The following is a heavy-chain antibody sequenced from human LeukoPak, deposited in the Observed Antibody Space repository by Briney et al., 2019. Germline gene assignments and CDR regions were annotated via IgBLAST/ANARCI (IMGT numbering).Heavy chain of an antibody. Sequence: SETLSLTCAVYGGSFSGYYWSWIRQPPGKGLEWIGYIYYSGSTYYTPSLRGRVTISVDTSKNQFSLNLSSVTAADTAVYYCARGYSLDYWGQGTLVTVSS. CDR3: ARGYSLDY. CDR2: IYYSGST. CDR1: GGSFSGYY. D-gene: IGHD5-18*01. V-gene: IGHV4-30-4*08. J-gene: IGHJ4*02.